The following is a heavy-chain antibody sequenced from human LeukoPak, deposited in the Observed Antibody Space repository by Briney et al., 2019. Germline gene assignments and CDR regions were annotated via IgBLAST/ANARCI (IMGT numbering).Heavy chain of an antibody. D-gene: IGHD4-17*01. Sequence: PGGSLRLSCAASGFTFSSYSMNWVRQAPGKGLEWVSSISSSSSYIYYADSVKGRFTISRDNAKNSLYLQMNSLRAEDTAVYYCARGTTSYGDYTRNAFDIWGQGTMVTVSS. CDR1: GFTFSSYS. V-gene: IGHV3-21*01. CDR2: ISSSSSYI. CDR3: ARGTTSYGDYTRNAFDI. J-gene: IGHJ3*02.